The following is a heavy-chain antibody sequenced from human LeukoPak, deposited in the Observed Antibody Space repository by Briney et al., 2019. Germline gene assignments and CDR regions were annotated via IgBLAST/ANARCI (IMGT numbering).Heavy chain of an antibody. V-gene: IGHV4-59*01. CDR1: GGSIRSYY. D-gene: IGHD3-9*01. Sequence: SETLSLTCTVSGGSIRSYYWSWIRQPPGKGLEWIGYFYYSGSTNYNPSLKSRVTISVDTSKNQFSLRLSSVTAADTAVYYCARGNSDYDILTGYYDYWGQGTLVTVSS. CDR3: ARGNSDYDILTGYYDY. J-gene: IGHJ4*02. CDR2: FYYSGST.